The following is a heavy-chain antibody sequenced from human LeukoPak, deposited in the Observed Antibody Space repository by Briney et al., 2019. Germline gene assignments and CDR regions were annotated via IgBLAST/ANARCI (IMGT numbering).Heavy chain of an antibody. D-gene: IGHD2-15*01. Sequence: GGSLRLSCAASGFTISSYGMHWVCQAPGKGLEWVAVIWYDGNNEYYADSVTGRFTISRDNSKNTLFLQMNRVRGEEPSVYYCAREADCSGGSCYRGSFDIWGQGTMVTVSS. CDR1: GFTISSYG. CDR3: AREADCSGGSCYRGSFDI. V-gene: IGHV3-33*08. CDR2: IWYDGNNE. J-gene: IGHJ3*02.